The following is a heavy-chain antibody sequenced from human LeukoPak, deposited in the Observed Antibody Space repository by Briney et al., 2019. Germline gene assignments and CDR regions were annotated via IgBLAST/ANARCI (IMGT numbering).Heavy chain of an antibody. J-gene: IGHJ4*02. Sequence: ASVKVSCKTSGYTFTGYYMHWVRQAPGQGLEWMGWISGYNGNAKYAQKFQGRVTMTTDTSTSTAYMELRSLRSDDTAVYYCARDWVIVVGVTGDYFDLWGQGTLVTVSS. CDR3: ARDWVIVVGVTGDYFDL. CDR1: GYTFTGYY. V-gene: IGHV1-18*04. CDR2: ISGYNGNA. D-gene: IGHD1-26*01.